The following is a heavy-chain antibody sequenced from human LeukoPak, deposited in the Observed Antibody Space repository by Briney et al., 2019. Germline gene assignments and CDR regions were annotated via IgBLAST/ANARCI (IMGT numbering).Heavy chain of an antibody. Sequence: PGRSLRLSCAASGFTFSSYSMNWVRQAPGKGLEWVSSISSSSYIYYADSVKGRFTISRDNAKNSLYLQMNSLRAEDTAVYYCARDSSSYDSSGNWGQGTLVTVSS. CDR3: ARDSSSYDSSGN. CDR2: ISSSSYI. CDR1: GFTFSSYS. J-gene: IGHJ4*02. D-gene: IGHD3-22*01. V-gene: IGHV3-21*01.